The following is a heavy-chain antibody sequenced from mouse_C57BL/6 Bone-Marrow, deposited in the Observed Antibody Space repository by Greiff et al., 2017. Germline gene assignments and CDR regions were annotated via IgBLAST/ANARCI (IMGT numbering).Heavy chain of an antibody. CDR1: GFNIKDYY. J-gene: IGHJ3*01. CDR3: ARRYYGNYAWFAY. D-gene: IGHD2-1*01. Sequence: EVQLQQSGAELVKPGASVKLSCTASGFNIKDYYMPWVQQSTEQGLEWIGRIDPADGETKYAPKFQGKAPITEATSSNTSYRQRSSLTSEDTAVYYCARRYYGNYAWFAYWGQGTLGNGSA. CDR2: IDPADGET. V-gene: IGHV14-2*01.